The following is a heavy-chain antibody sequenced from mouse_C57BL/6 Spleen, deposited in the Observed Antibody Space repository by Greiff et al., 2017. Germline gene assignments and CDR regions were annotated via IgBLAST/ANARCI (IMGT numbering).Heavy chain of an antibody. CDR3: ARHEYFAY. J-gene: IGHJ3*01. V-gene: IGHV5-6*01. CDR1: GFTFSSYG. Sequence: EVQLQQSGGDLVKPGGSLKLSCAASGFTFSSYGMSWVRQTPDKRLEWVATISSGGSYTYYPDSVKGRFTISRDNAKNTLYLQMSSLKSEDTAMYYCARHEYFAYWGQGTLVTVSA. CDR2: ISSGGSYT. D-gene: IGHD5-1*01.